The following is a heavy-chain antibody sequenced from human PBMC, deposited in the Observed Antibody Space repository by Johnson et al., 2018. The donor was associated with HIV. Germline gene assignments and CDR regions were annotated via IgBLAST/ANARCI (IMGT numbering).Heavy chain of an antibody. CDR1: GFTFSDYY. CDR2: IRYDGNNK. J-gene: IGHJ3*02. Sequence: QVQLVESGGGVVQPGGSLRLSCAASGFTFSDYYMSWIRQAPGKGLEWVGFIRYDGNNKYYADSVKGRFTISRDNSKNTLYLQMNSLRAEDTAVYYCARTAGGGAFDIWGQGTMVTVSS. D-gene: IGHD1-14*01. CDR3: ARTAGGGAFDI. V-gene: IGHV3-30*02.